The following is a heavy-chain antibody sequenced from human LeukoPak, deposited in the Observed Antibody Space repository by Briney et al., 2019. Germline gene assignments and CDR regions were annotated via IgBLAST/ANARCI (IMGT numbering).Heavy chain of an antibody. J-gene: IGHJ3*02. Sequence: SETLSLTCAVYGGSFSGYYWSGIRQPPGKGLEWIGEINHSGSTNYNPSLKSRVTISVDTSKNQFSLKLSSVTAADTAVYYCARGVGSYGDYGVRYDAFDIWGQGTMVTVSS. D-gene: IGHD4-17*01. CDR2: INHSGST. V-gene: IGHV4-34*01. CDR3: ARGVGSYGDYGVRYDAFDI. CDR1: GGSFSGYY.